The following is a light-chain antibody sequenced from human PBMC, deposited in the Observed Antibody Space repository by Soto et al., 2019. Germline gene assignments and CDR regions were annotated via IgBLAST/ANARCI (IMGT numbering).Light chain of an antibody. CDR1: QDIRNN. V-gene: IGKV1-33*01. CDR3: QQYDSLLRAS. CDR2: GAS. J-gene: IGKJ4*01. Sequence: DIQMTQSPSSLSASVRDSFTITCQASQDIRNNLNWYQQKPGQAPKVLIYGASNLVTGVPSRFSGSGSGTHFTFTISNLQPEDIATYYCQQYDSLLRASFGGGTKVDIK.